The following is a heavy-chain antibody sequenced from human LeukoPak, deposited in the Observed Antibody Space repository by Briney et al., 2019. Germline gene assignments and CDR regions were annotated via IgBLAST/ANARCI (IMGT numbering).Heavy chain of an antibody. V-gene: IGHV4-38-2*02. J-gene: IGHJ4*02. D-gene: IGHD4-23*01. CDR2: IYHSGST. CDR1: GYSISSGYY. Sequence: NPSETLSLTCTVSGYSISSGYYWAWIRQPPGKGLEWIGSIYHSGSTYYNPSLKSRVTISVDTSKNQFSLKLNSVTAADTAVYYCARDRLRWPKIDYWGQGTLVTVSS. CDR3: ARDRLRWPKIDY.